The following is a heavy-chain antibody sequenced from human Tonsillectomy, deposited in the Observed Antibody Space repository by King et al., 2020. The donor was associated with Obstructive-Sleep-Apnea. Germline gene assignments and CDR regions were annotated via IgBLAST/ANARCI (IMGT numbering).Heavy chain of an antibody. V-gene: IGHV4-39*07. J-gene: IGHJ4*02. D-gene: IGHD5-24*01. Sequence: QLQESGPGLVKPSETLSLTCTVSGGSISSSSYYWGWIRQPPGKGLGWIGSIYYSGSTYYTPSLKSRVTISVDTSKNQFSLKLSSVTAADTAVYYCARGGMRWLQLDYWGQGTLVTVSS. CDR1: GGSISSSSYY. CDR2: IYYSGST. CDR3: ARGGMRWLQLDY.